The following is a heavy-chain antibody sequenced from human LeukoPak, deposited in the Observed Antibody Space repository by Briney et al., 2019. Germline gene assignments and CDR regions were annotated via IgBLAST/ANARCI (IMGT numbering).Heavy chain of an antibody. D-gene: IGHD1-26*01. Sequence: GASVKVSCKASGYTFTGYYMHWVRQAPGQGLEWMGWINPNSGGTNYAQKFQGRVTMTRDTSISTAYMELSRLRSDDTAVYYCARDDSGSYINWFDPWGQGTLVTVSS. CDR2: INPNSGGT. V-gene: IGHV1-2*02. J-gene: IGHJ5*02. CDR1: GYTFTGYY. CDR3: ARDDSGSYINWFDP.